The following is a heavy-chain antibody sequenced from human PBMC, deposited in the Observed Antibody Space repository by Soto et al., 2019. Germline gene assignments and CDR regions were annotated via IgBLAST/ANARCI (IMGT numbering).Heavy chain of an antibody. CDR1: GYTFTSYG. D-gene: IGHD2-15*01. V-gene: IGHV1-18*01. CDR2: ISAYNGNT. J-gene: IGHJ4*02. CDR3: ARDPNDIVVVVAATPGHYFDY. Sequence: QVQLVQSGAEVKKPGASVKVSCKASGYTFTSYGISWVRQAPGQGLEWMGWISAYNGNTNYAQKLQGRVTMTTDTSTSTAYMELRSLRSDDTAVYYGARDPNDIVVVVAATPGHYFDYWGQGTLVTVSS.